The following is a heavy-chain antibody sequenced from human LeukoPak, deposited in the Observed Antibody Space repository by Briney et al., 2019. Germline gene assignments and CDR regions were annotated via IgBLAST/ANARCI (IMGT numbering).Heavy chain of an antibody. CDR1: GFTFSGYA. J-gene: IGHJ4*02. V-gene: IGHV3-7*01. CDR3: GRLAHNAWYAIDF. Sequence: GGSLRLSCAASGFTFSGYAMTWVRQAPGKGLEWLANILPDGSQKYYVDSVKGRFTISRDNPKNSLYLQINNLRAEDTAVYYCGRLAHNAWYAIDFWGQGTLVTVSS. CDR2: ILPDGSQK. D-gene: IGHD2-2*01.